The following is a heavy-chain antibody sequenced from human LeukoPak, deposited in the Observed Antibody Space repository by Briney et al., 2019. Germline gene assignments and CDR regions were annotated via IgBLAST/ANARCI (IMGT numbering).Heavy chain of an antibody. CDR1: EFTFSSYS. D-gene: IGHD3-10*01. Sequence: GGSLRLSCAASEFTFSSYSMNWVRQAPGKGLEWVSYITNSGNSKSYADSVKGRFTISRDNTKSSLYLQMNGLRAEDTAVYYCARAMVRGVIIPFDYWGQGTLVTVSS. CDR2: ITNSGNSK. V-gene: IGHV3-48*01. J-gene: IGHJ4*02. CDR3: ARAMVRGVIIPFDY.